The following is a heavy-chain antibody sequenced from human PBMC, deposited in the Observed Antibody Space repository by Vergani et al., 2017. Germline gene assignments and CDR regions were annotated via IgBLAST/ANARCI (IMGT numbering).Heavy chain of an antibody. Sequence: QVQLQESGPGLVKPSETLSLTCTVSGGSISSYYWSWIRQPPGKGLEWIGYIHYSGSTNYNPSLNSRVTISVDTSKNQFSLKLSSVTAADTAVYYCARERGYYGSGSRMGDYYYGMDVWGQGTTVTVSS. CDR2: IHYSGST. CDR1: GGSISSYY. D-gene: IGHD3-10*01. V-gene: IGHV4-59*01. CDR3: ARERGYYGSGSRMGDYYYGMDV. J-gene: IGHJ6*02.